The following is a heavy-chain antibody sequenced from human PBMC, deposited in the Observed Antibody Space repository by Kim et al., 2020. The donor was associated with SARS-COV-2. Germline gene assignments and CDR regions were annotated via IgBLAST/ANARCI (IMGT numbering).Heavy chain of an antibody. Sequence: GGSLRLSCAASGFTFNTYWMNWVRQPPGKGLEWVANISPDESTKRYVDSVKGRFTISRDNAGNSLFLQMNSLRADDTAIYYCLAWLGDLVTYWGQGIPVT. D-gene: IGHD3-10*01. J-gene: IGHJ4*02. CDR3: LAWLGDLVTY. CDR1: GFTFNTYW. V-gene: IGHV3-7*01. CDR2: ISPDESTK.